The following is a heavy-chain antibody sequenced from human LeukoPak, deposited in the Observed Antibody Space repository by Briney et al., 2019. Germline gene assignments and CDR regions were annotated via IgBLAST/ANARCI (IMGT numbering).Heavy chain of an antibody. J-gene: IGHJ3*02. CDR2: INPNSGGT. CDR3: ARALMTTVVNDAFDI. V-gene: IGHV1-2*02. D-gene: IGHD4-23*01. CDR1: GYTFTGYY. Sequence: ASVKVSCKASGYTFTGYYMHWVRQAPGQGLEWMGWINPNSGGTNYAQKFQGRVTMTRDTSISTAYMELSRLRSDDTAVYYCARALMTTVVNDAFDIWGQGTMVTVSS.